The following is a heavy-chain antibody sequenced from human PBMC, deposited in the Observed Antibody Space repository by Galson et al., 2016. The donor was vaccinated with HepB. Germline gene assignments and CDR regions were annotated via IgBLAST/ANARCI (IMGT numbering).Heavy chain of an antibody. CDR3: ARGGPSSGWPNDSFDI. D-gene: IGHD6-19*01. Sequence: SVKVSCKASGYTFTGYYIHWVRQAPGQGLEWMGWINPKSGATKYAQKFQGWVTMTRETSISTVNMDLNRLTSDDTAVYYWARGGPSSGWPNDSFDIWGQETMVTVSS. V-gene: IGHV1-2*04. CDR1: GYTFTGYY. CDR2: INPKSGAT. J-gene: IGHJ3*02.